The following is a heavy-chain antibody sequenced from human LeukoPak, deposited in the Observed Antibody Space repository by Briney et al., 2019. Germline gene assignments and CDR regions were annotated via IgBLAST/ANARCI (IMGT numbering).Heavy chain of an antibody. V-gene: IGHV4-34*01. Sequence: SETLSLTCAVYGGSFSGYYWSWIRQPPGKGLEWSGEINHSGSTNYNPSLKGRVNISVDTSKNQFSLKLSSVTAADTAVYYCARARSGWLFDYWGQETLVTVSS. CDR3: ARARSGWLFDY. J-gene: IGHJ4*02. CDR2: INHSGST. D-gene: IGHD6-19*01. CDR1: GGSFSGYY.